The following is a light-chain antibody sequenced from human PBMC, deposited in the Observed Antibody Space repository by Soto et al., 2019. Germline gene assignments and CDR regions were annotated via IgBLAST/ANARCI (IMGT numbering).Light chain of an antibody. J-gene: IGKJ2*01. Sequence: EIVLTQSPGTLSLSPGERVTLSCRASPSASSSYLAWYQQKPGQAPRLLFYGASRRATGIPDRFSGGQSGTDFTLTVSRLEPEDFAVYFCKHYGSSPYTFGQGTKLE. CDR1: PSASSSY. CDR2: GAS. V-gene: IGKV3-20*01. CDR3: KHYGSSPYT.